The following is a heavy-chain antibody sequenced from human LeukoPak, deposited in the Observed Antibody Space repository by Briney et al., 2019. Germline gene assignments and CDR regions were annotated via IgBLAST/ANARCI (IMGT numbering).Heavy chain of an antibody. CDR2: INDSGST. J-gene: IGHJ4*02. CDR3: ARGQYCSTTTCYSAGRYFDF. D-gene: IGHD2-2*01. CDR1: GGAFSNYF. V-gene: IGHV4-34*01. Sequence: SETLSLTCAVSGGAFSNYFWTWIRQPPGKGLEWIAEINDSGSTNSNSSLRSRVAISLDTSKNQFSLRLTSVTAADTAVYYCARGQYCSTTTCYSAGRYFDFWGQGTLVTVSS.